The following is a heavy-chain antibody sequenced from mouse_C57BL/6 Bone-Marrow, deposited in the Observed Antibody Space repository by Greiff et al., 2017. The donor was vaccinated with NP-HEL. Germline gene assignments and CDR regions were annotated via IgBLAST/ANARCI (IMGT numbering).Heavy chain of an antibody. V-gene: IGHV1-69*01. Sequence: QVQLQQSGAELVMPGASVKLSCKASGYTFTSYWMHWVKQRPGQGLEWIGEIDPSDSYTNYNQKFKGKSTLTVDKSSSTAYMQLSSLTSEDSAVYYCARETAQATLFAYWGQGTLVTVSA. CDR2: IDPSDSYT. CDR3: ARETAQATLFAY. J-gene: IGHJ3*01. CDR1: GYTFTSYW. D-gene: IGHD3-2*02.